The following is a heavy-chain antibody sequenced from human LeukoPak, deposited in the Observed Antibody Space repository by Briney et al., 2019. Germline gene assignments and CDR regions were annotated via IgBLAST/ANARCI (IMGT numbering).Heavy chain of an antibody. D-gene: IGHD6-13*01. J-gene: IGHJ4*02. CDR2: ISSSSSYI. CDR1: GFTFSSYS. Sequence: GGSLRLSCAASGFTFSSYSMNWVRQAPGKGLEWVSSISSSSSYIYYADSVKGRFTISRDNAKNSLYLQMNSLRAEDTAVYYCARGSSSSWYEGGRSPLHFDYWGQGTLVTVSS. V-gene: IGHV3-21*01. CDR3: ARGSSSSWYEGGRSPLHFDY.